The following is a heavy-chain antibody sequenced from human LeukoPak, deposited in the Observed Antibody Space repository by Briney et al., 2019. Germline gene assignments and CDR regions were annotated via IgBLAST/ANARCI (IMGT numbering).Heavy chain of an antibody. Sequence: SETLSLTCTVSGGSISSYYWSWIRQPPGKGLEWIGYMFYSGSTNYNPSLKSRVTISVDTSKNQFSLKLSSVTAADTAVYYCARESVEYCSSTSCYYYYYYYMDVWGKGTTVTISS. CDR1: GGSISSYY. D-gene: IGHD2-2*01. J-gene: IGHJ6*03. V-gene: IGHV4-59*12. CDR3: ARESVEYCSSTSCYYYYYYYMDV. CDR2: MFYSGST.